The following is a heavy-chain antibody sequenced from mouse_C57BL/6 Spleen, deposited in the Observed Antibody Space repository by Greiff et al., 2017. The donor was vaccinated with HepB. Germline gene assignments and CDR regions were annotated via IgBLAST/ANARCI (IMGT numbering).Heavy chain of an antibody. J-gene: IGHJ4*01. V-gene: IGHV1-82*01. D-gene: IGHD4-1*01. CDR3: ASEHLANGDGAMDY. Sequence: QVQLQQSGPELVKPGASVKISCKASGYAFSSSWMNWVKQRHGKGLEWIGRIYPGDGDTNYNGKFKGKATLTADKSSSTAYMQLSSLTSGDSAVYYCASEHLANGDGAMDYWGQGTSVTVSS. CDR2: IYPGDGDT. CDR1: GYAFSSSW.